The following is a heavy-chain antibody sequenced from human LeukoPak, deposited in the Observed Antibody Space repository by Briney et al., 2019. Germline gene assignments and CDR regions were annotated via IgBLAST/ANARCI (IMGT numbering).Heavy chain of an antibody. Sequence: ASVKVSCKASGYTFTSYDINWVRQATGQGLEWMGWMNPNSGNTGYAQKFQGRVTITRNTSISTAYMELSSLRSEDTAVYHCARGKYYDFWSGYFLVGWFDPWGQGTLVTVSS. D-gene: IGHD3-3*01. V-gene: IGHV1-8*03. J-gene: IGHJ5*02. CDR3: ARGKYYDFWSGYFLVGWFDP. CDR2: MNPNSGNT. CDR1: GYTFTSYD.